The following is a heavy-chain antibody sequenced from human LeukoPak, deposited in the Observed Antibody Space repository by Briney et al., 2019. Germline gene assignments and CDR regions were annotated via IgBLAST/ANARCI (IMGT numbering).Heavy chain of an antibody. J-gene: IGHJ3*02. CDR2: INYSGTT. CDR1: GGSIRSVGYY. Sequence: SETLSLTCTVSGGSIRSVGYYWSWIRQYPGKGLEWIGYINYSGTTYYNPSLKSRVTISVDTSANQFSLKLSSVTAADTAVYYCARGKRADDFDIWGQGTMVTVSS. V-gene: IGHV4-31*03. CDR3: ARGKRADDFDI. D-gene: IGHD3-10*01.